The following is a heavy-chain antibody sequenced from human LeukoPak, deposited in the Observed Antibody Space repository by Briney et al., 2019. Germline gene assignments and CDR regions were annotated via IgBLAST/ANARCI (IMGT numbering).Heavy chain of an antibody. J-gene: IGHJ5*02. V-gene: IGHV5-51*01. CDR1: GYSFTNFW. CDR2: ISPGDSGI. Sequence: GESLKISCKGSGYSFTNFWIGWVRQMPGKGLEWMGVISPGDSGIRYSPSFQGQVTIPVDKSISTAYLQWSSLKASDSAMYYCAAGGASAPWGQGTLVTVSS. CDR3: AAGGASAP. D-gene: IGHD3-16*01.